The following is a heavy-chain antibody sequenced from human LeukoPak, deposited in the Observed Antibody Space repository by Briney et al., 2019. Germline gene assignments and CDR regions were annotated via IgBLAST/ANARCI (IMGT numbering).Heavy chain of an antibody. CDR2: LPPDELDI. V-gene: IGHV3-74*01. Sequence: PGGSLRLSCAASGFTFTNYWMHWVRQAPGMGLVWVSRLPPDELDIIYADSVKGRFTISRDNAKNLLYLQMNSLRAEDTAVYYCAREKLDTRGYVDYWGQGTLVTVSS. D-gene: IGHD3-22*01. CDR1: GFTFTNYW. J-gene: IGHJ4*02. CDR3: AREKLDTRGYVDY.